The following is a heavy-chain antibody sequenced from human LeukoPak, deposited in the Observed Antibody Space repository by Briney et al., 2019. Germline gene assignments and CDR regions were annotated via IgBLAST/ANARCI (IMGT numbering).Heavy chain of an antibody. Sequence: GGSLRLSCAASGFTFSSYSMNWVRQAPGKGLEWVSSISSSSSYIYYADLVKGRFTISRDNAKNSLYLQMNSLRAEDTAVYYCARDSYSYGWFDYWGQGTLVTVSS. D-gene: IGHD5-18*01. J-gene: IGHJ4*02. V-gene: IGHV3-21*01. CDR1: GFTFSSYS. CDR2: ISSSSSYI. CDR3: ARDSYSYGWFDY.